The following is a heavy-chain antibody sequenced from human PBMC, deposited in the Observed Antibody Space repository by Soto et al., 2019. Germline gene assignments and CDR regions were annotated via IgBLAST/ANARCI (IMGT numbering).Heavy chain of an antibody. CDR3: AKRHTGGSAPFHS. CDR2: ISVSGDTT. D-gene: IGHD2-8*02. CDR1: GFTFNIYA. Sequence: EVQLLESGGGLVQPGGSLRLSCAASGFTFNIYAMSWVRQAPGKGLEWVSTISVSGDTTYYADSVKGRFTLSRDNSMNTLHLQMNSLRADDTAVYYCAKRHTGGSAPFHSWGQGTLVTVSS. V-gene: IGHV3-23*01. J-gene: IGHJ4*02.